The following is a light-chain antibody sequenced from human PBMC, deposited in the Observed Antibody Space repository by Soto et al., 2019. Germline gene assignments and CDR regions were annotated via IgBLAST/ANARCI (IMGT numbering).Light chain of an antibody. Sequence: QSVLTQPASVSGSPGQSITISCTGTSSDVGGYNYVSWYQQHPGKAPKLMIYDVSNRPSGVSNRFSGSKSGNTASLTISGLQAEDEADYHCSSYTSSSTPGVFGTGT. V-gene: IGLV2-14*01. CDR3: SSYTSSSTPGV. CDR1: SSDVGGYNY. J-gene: IGLJ1*01. CDR2: DVS.